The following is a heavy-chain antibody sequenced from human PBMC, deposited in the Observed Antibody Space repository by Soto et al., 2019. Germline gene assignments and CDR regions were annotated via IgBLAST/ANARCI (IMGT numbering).Heavy chain of an antibody. D-gene: IGHD6-25*01. CDR1: GGTFSNSA. CDR3: ARDKERQQLGGNYYYILDV. V-gene: IGHV1-69*12. Sequence: QVQLEKSGAEVKKHRSSVKVSCKASGGTFSNSAISWVRQATGQGLEWMGGIMPIFRTTDYAQKFQGSVTIVADESTSTAYMELSGLKSDDTSVYYCARDKERQQLGGNYYYILDVWCQGTTVTVSS. CDR2: IMPIFRTT. J-gene: IGHJ6*02.